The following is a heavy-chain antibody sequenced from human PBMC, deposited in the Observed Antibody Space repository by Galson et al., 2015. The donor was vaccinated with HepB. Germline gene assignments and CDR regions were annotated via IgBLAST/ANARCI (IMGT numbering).Heavy chain of an antibody. CDR1: GFSLSSTGVS. J-gene: IGHJ4*02. Sequence: PALVKPTQSLTLPCTVSGFSLSSTGVSVGWLRQPPGKAPEWLALIYWDDDKRYSPFLKSKLTITRDSSKNQVVLVMTDVDPGDTATYYCAHSPTTYCDTRSCYTFDHWGQGTLVTVSS. V-gene: IGHV2-5*02. D-gene: IGHD2-2*01. CDR3: AHSPTTYCDTRSCYTFDH. CDR2: IYWDDDK.